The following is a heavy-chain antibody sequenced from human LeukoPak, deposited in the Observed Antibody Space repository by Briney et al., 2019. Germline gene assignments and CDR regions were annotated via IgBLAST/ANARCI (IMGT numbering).Heavy chain of an antibody. Sequence: GASVKVSCKTSGYTFINFGINLVRQAPGQGLDGMGWISGNNDNPNYGQKFQGGFTVTTDSSTSTAYMELRNLTFDDTAVYYCARDGTRTDDYWGQGTLVTVSS. D-gene: IGHD1-26*01. CDR2: ISGNNDNP. CDR3: ARDGTRTDDY. J-gene: IGHJ4*02. V-gene: IGHV1-18*01. CDR1: GYTFINFG.